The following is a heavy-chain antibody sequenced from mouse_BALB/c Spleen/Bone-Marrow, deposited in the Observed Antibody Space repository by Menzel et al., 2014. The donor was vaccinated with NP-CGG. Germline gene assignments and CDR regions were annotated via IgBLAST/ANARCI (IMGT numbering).Heavy chain of an antibody. Sequence: QVQLQQSGAELVRPGASVKLSCKASGYIFTSYWIYWVKQRPGQGLEWIGNIYPSDNYTNYNQKFKDKATLTVDKSSSTAYMQLSSPTSEDSAVYYCTRTYEYFDYWGQGTTLTVSS. CDR1: GYIFTSYW. J-gene: IGHJ2*01. CDR2: IYPSDNYT. CDR3: TRTYEYFDY. D-gene: IGHD2-3*01. V-gene: IGHV1-69*02.